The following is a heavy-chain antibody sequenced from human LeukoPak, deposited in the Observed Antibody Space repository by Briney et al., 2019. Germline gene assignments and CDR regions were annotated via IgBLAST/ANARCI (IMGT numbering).Heavy chain of an antibody. CDR1: GYTFSSYY. J-gene: IGHJ4*02. Sequence: ASVTVSCKASGYTFSSYYIYWVRQAPGQGLQWMGIVNPTDGGTQYAQNFQGRVTMTRDTSTSTVYMELSSLTSEDTAVYFCTRSGVVGAPGDFDCWGQGTLITVSS. CDR3: TRSGVVGAPGDFDC. D-gene: IGHD2-15*01. CDR2: VNPTDGGT. V-gene: IGHV1-46*01.